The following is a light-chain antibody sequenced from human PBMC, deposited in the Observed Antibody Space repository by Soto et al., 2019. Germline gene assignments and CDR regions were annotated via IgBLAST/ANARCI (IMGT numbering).Light chain of an antibody. V-gene: IGKV1-39*01. J-gene: IGKJ1*01. CDR2: DAS. CDR3: QQSYSNPRT. CDR1: QYISTY. Sequence: DIQMTQSPSSLSASVGDRVSITRRASQYISTYLNWYQQKPGKAPKILIYDASSLESGVPSRFSGSGSGTECTLTISRLQPDDFATYYGQQSYSNPRTFGQGTKVDIK.